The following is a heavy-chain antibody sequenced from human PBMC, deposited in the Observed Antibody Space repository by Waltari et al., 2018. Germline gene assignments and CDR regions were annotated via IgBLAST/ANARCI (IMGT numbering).Heavy chain of an antibody. J-gene: IGHJ4*02. CDR1: GGSFSAHH. CDR3: ARGGDCGGDCVLGH. D-gene: IGHD2-21*02. Sequence: QVQLQQWGAGLLKPSETLSLTCTVSGGSFSAHHWTWIRQSPGKGLEWIGEVTRAGSTNYNPSVKSRVTISLDTSKNQFSLKMNSLTAADTAVYYCARGGDCGGDCVLGHWGQGTLVTVSS. V-gene: IGHV4-34*01. CDR2: VTRAGST.